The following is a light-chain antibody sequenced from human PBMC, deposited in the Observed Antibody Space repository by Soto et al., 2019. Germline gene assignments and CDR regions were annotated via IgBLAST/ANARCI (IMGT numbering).Light chain of an antibody. V-gene: IGKV2-28*01. CDR2: LGS. J-gene: IGKJ2*01. Sequence: DTVLTQSPPSLPVTPGESASISCRSSQSLLHSNGYNYLDWYLQKPGQSPQLLIYLGSTRASGVPDRFSGSGSGTDFTLKISRVEAEDVGIYHCMQALQTPYTFGQGTKLENK. CDR1: QSLLHSNGYNY. CDR3: MQALQTPYT.